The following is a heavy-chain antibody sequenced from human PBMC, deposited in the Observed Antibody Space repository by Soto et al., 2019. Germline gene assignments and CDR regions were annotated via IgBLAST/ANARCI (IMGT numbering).Heavy chain of an antibody. J-gene: IGHJ3*02. V-gene: IGHV4-39*01. CDR1: GGSISSSSYY. CDR3: ARSARTYYDFWSGYYPPYDAFDI. CDR2: IYYSGST. Sequence: QLQLQESGPGLVKPSGTLSLTCTVSGGSISSSSYYWGWIRQPPGKGLEWIGSIYYSGSTYYNPSLKSRVTISVDTSKNQFSLKLSSVTAADTAVYYCARSARTYYDFWSGYYPPYDAFDIRGQGTMVTVSS. D-gene: IGHD3-3*01.